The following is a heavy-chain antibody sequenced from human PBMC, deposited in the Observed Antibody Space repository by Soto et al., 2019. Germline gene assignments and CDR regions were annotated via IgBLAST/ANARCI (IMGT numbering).Heavy chain of an antibody. J-gene: IGHJ3*02. CDR2: TYYRSKWYN. CDR1: GDSVSRNSAA. V-gene: IGHV6-1*01. Sequence: SQTLALTCVISGDSVSRNSAAWNWISQSPSRGLEWLGRTYYRSKWYNDYALSVKSRITINPDTSKNQFSLQLNSVTPEDTAVYYCARGSWGDIVVVPAADPRDAFDIWGQGPMVTVSS. CDR3: ARGSWGDIVVVPAADPRDAFDI. D-gene: IGHD2-2*01.